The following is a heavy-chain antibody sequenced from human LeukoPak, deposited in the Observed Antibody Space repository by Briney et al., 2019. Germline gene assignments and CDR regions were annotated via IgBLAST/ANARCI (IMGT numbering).Heavy chain of an antibody. D-gene: IGHD3-3*01. J-gene: IGHJ4*02. CDR2: IIPIFGTA. CDR3: ARGLGELFDY. CDR1: GGAFSSYA. V-gene: IGHV1-69*13. Sequence: ASVKVSCKASGGAFSSYAISWVRQAPGQGLEWMGGIIPIFGTANYAQKFQGRVTITADESTSTAYMELSGLRSEDTAVYYCARGLGELFDYWGQGTLVTVSS.